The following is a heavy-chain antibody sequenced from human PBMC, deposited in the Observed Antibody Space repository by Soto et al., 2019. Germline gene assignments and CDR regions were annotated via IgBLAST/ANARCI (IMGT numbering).Heavy chain of an antibody. J-gene: IGHJ6*02. CDR3: ARLVCATGNSGMDV. V-gene: IGHV4-39*01. CDR2: IYYSRST. CDR1: GGYISSSNYY. D-gene: IGHD1-1*01. Sequence: QLQLQESGPGLVKPSETLSLTCTVSGGYISSSNYYWACILQPPGKGLELIGSIYYSRSTYSHPSLNTRFTVGADTGSHQFSLKLSSVAAAATSVYYCARLVCATGNSGMDVWGQGTTVTVSS.